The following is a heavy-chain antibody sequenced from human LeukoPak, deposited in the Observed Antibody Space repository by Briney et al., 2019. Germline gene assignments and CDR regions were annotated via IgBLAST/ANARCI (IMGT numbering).Heavy chain of an antibody. D-gene: IGHD3-22*01. CDR2: ISYDGSNK. J-gene: IGHJ4*02. V-gene: IGHV3-30*18. CDR3: AKGGYYYDGSGYCPLTPQLDY. CDR1: GFTFSSYG. Sequence: GRSLRLSCAASGFTFSSYGMHWVRQAPGKGLEWVAVISYDGSNKYYADSVKGRFTISRDNSKNTLYLQMNSLRAEDTAVYYCAKGGYYYDGSGYCPLTPQLDYWGQGTLVTVSS.